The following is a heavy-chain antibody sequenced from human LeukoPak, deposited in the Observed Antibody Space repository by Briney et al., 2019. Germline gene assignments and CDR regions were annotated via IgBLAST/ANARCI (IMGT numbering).Heavy chain of an antibody. CDR2: INPNSGGT. CDR1: GYTFTGYY. Sequence: ASVNVSCKASGYTFTGYYMHWVRQAPGQGLEWMGWINPNSGGTNYAQKFQGWVTMTRDTSISTAYMELSSLRSEDTAVYYCATVSAAAGKRGYYFDYWGQGTLVTVSS. CDR3: ATVSAAAGKRGYYFDY. J-gene: IGHJ4*02. V-gene: IGHV1-2*04. D-gene: IGHD6-13*01.